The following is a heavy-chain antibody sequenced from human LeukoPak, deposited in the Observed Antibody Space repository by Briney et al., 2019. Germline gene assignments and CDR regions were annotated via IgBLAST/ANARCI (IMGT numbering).Heavy chain of an antibody. V-gene: IGHV7-4-1*02. J-gene: IGHJ4*02. D-gene: IGHD3-22*01. CDR2: INTNTGNP. Sequence: ASVRVSCKASGYTFTSYAMNWVRQAPGQGLEWMGWINTNTGNPTYAQGFTGRFVFSLDTSVSTAYLQISSLKAEDTAVYYCAGESPYYYDSSDYYETDYWGQGTLVTVSS. CDR3: AGESPYYYDSSDYYETDY. CDR1: GYTFTSYA.